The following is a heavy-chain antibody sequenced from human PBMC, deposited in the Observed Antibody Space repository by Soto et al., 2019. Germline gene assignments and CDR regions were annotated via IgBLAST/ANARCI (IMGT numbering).Heavy chain of an antibody. D-gene: IGHD3-10*01. V-gene: IGHV1-69*13. J-gene: IGHJ5*02. CDR2: IIPIFGTA. CDR3: ARDYGSGSRWFDP. CDR1: GGTFSSYA. Sequence: GASVKVSCKASGGTFSSYAISWVRQAPGQGLEWMGGIIPIFGTANYAQKFQGRVTITADESTSTAYMELSSLRSEDTAVYYCARDYGSGSRWFDPWGQGTLVTVSS.